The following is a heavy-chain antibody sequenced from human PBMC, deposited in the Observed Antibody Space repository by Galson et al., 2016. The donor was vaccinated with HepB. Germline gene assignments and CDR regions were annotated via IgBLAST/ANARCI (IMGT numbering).Heavy chain of an antibody. CDR3: AFKYYDILTGYATDHYYYYGMDV. CDR2: INHSGGT. D-gene: IGHD3-9*01. Sequence: LSLTCAAYGGSFSGYYWSWIRQPPGKGLEWIREINHSGGTYYNPSLKSRVTISVDTSKNQFSLKLSSVTAADTAVYYCAFKYYDILTGYATDHYYYYGMDVGGQGNPVTVSS. J-gene: IGHJ6*02. CDR1: GGSFSGYY. V-gene: IGHV4-34*01.